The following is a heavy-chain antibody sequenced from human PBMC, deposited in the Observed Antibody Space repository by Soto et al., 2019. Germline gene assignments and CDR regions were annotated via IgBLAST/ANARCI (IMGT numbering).Heavy chain of an antibody. D-gene: IGHD2-21*01. V-gene: IGHV4-59*01. Sequence: SETLSLTCTVSGGSISSYYWSWIRQPPGKGLEWIGYIYYSGSTNYNPSLKSRVTISVDTSKNQFSLKLSSVTAADTAVYYCARVDFGDYYQRMEVWGQGTTVTVS. CDR1: GGSISSYY. CDR2: IYYSGST. J-gene: IGHJ6*02. CDR3: ARVDFGDYYQRMEV.